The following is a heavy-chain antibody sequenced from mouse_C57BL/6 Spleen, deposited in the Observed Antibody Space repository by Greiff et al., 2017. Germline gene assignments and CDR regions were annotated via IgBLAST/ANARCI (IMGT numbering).Heavy chain of an antibody. CDR1: GFTFSDYG. J-gene: IGHJ1*03. V-gene: IGHV5-17*01. CDR2: ISSGSSTI. CDR3: ARGGFDV. Sequence: EVQGVESGAGLVKPGGSLKLSCAASGFTFSDYGMHWVRQAPEKGLEWVAYISSGSSTIYYADTVKGRSTISRDNAKNTLFLPMSGLGAEDSAMYYCARGGFDVWGTGTTVTVSS.